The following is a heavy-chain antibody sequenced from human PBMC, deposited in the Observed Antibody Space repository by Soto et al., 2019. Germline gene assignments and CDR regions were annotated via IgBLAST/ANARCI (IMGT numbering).Heavy chain of an antibody. J-gene: IGHJ6*02. V-gene: IGHV1-8*01. CDR2: MNPNSGNT. CDR1: GYTFTSYD. CDR3: ARERTGTTSMDV. D-gene: IGHD1-1*01. Sequence: QVQLVQSGAEVKKPGVSVKVSCKASGYTFTSYDINWVRQATGQGLEWMGWMNPNSGNTGYAQKFQGRVTMTRNTSISTAYMELSSLRSEDTAVYYSARERTGTTSMDVWGQGTTVTVSS.